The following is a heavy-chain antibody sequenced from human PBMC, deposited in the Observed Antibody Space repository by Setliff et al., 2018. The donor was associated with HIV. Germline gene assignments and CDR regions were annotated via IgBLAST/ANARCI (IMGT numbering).Heavy chain of an antibody. Sequence: SETLSLTCAVSGGYISSTNWWSWVRQPPGKGLERIGEVSHSGRTNYNPSLKSRVSISVDKSKNQLSLKLNSVTAADTAVYYCARDGGFGDQGGNWLDPWGQGTLVTVSS. D-gene: IGHD3-10*01. V-gene: IGHV4-4*02. CDR1: GGYISSTNW. CDR3: ARDGGFGDQGGNWLDP. CDR2: VSHSGRT. J-gene: IGHJ5*02.